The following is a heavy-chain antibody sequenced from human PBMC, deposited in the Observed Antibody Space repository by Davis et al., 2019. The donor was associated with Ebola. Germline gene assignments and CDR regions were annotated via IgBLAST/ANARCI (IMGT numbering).Heavy chain of an antibody. CDR3: ARGPPGIAISLGSY. D-gene: IGHD6-13*01. CDR2: ISGDSDST. J-gene: IGHJ4*02. Sequence: AASVKVSCKASGYTFTSYYMHWVRQAPGQGLEWVGWISGDSDSTNYAQKFQGRVTLTTDTPTSTANMELKSLTSDDTAVYYCARGPPGIAISLGSYWGQGTLVTVSS. CDR1: GYTFTSYY. V-gene: IGHV1-18*04.